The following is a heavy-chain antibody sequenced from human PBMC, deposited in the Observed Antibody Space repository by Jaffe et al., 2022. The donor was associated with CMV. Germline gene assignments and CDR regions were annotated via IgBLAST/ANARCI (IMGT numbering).Heavy chain of an antibody. D-gene: IGHD3-10*01. CDR2: ISGNSRAI. V-gene: IGHV3-48*02. CDR3: AREGPSGPPLDC. J-gene: IGHJ4*02. CDR1: GFTFSTYA. Sequence: VQLVESGGGLVQPGGSLRLSCEASGFTFSTYAVNWLRQAPGKGLEWVAYISGNSRAIYYADSVRGRFTISRDNAKNSLFLQMVSLTDEDTAVYFCAREGPSGPPLDCWGQGTQVTVSS.